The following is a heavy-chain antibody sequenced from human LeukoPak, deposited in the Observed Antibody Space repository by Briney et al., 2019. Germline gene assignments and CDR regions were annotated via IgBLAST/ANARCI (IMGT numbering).Heavy chain of an antibody. V-gene: IGHV4-34*01. D-gene: IGHD3-10*01. CDR1: GGXFSGYY. CDR2: INHSGST. Sequence: SETLSLTCAVYGGXFSGYYCSWIRQPPGKGLEWIGEINHSGSTNYNPSLKSRVTISVDTSKNQFSLKLSSVTAADTAVYYCARVPMVRGAPDYWGQGTLVTVSS. J-gene: IGHJ4*02. CDR3: ARVPMVRGAPDY.